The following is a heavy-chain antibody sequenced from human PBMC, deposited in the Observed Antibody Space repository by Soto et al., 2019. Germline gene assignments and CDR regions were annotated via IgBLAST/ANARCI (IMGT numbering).Heavy chain of an antibody. CDR2: ISVYNGNT. CDR1: GYTFTSYG. CDR3: TTDADLVGRFFQH. D-gene: IGHD2-2*01. V-gene: IGHV1-18*01. Sequence: ASVKVSCKASGYTFTSYGISWVRQAPGQGLEWMGWISVYNGNTNYAQKLQGRVTMTTDTSTSTAYMELRSLKTEDTAVYYCTTDADLVGRFFQHWGQGTLVTVSS. J-gene: IGHJ1*01.